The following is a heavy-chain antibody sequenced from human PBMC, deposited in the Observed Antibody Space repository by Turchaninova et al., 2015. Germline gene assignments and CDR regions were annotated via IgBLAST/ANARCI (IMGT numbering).Heavy chain of an antibody. CDR3: ARPPAQGKWYFDY. Sequence: TCVVSGDSISSDYYWTWIRQPPGEGLEWVASIYHSGRTYYNPSLKSRVTVSVDTSKNQFSLRLTSVTAADTAFYYCARPPAQGKWYFDYWGRGALVTVSS. CDR2: IYHSGRT. CDR1: GDSISSDYY. V-gene: IGHV4-38-2*01. D-gene: IGHD1-26*01. J-gene: IGHJ4*02.